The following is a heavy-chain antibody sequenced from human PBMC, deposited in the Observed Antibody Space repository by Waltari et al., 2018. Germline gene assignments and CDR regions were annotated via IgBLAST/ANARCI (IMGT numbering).Heavy chain of an antibody. J-gene: IGHJ4*02. Sequence: EVQVVESGGGLVQPGGSLRLSCAAAGFTFSRHWMSWVRQAPGKGLEWVANIKQDGSEKYYVDSVKGRFTISRDNAKNSLYLQMNSLRAEDTAVYYCARDFDFDYWGQGTLVTVSS. CDR2: IKQDGSEK. D-gene: IGHD3-3*01. CDR3: ARDFDFDY. CDR1: GFTFSRHW. V-gene: IGHV3-7*01.